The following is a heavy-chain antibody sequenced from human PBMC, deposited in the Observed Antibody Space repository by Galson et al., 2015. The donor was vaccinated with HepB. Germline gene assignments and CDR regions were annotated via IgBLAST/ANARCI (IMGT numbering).Heavy chain of an antibody. CDR2: VSGTANKI. CDR1: GFSFSNYD. J-gene: IGHJ4*02. V-gene: IGHV3-48*03. Sequence: SLRLSCAASGFSFSNYDMNWVRQAPGKGPEWVSCVSGTANKIYYADSVRGRFTISTDNARRSLYLQMNSLRVEDTAVYYCARGVAAAGHYFSSWGRGTQVTVSS. D-gene: IGHD2-15*01. CDR3: ARGVAAAGHYFSS.